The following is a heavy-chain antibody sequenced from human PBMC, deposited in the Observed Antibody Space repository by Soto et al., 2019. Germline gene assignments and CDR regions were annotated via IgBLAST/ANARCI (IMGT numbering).Heavy chain of an antibody. CDR3: ARGRTSSPTPGDY. CDR1: AGSISSGGYY. CDR2: IYYSGST. V-gene: IGHV4-31*03. J-gene: IGHJ4*02. D-gene: IGHD2-2*01. Sequence: QVQLQESGPGLVKPSQTLSLTCTVSAGSISSGGYYWGWIRQHPGKGLEWIGYIYYSGSTYYNPSLKSRVTISVDTSKNQFSLKLSSVTAADTAVYYCARGRTSSPTPGDYWGQGTLVTVSS.